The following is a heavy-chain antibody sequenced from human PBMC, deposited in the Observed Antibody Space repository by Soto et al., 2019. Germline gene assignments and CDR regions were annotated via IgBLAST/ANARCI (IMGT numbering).Heavy chain of an antibody. CDR1: GGSINSYY. J-gene: IGHJ5*01. Sequence: QVQLQESGPGLVKPSETLSLTCTVSGGSINSYYWSWIRQPPGKGLEWIGYIYYSGTTNYNPSLKRRVTIPVDTSKNQFSLRLSSVTAADTAVYYCARRRRNWGLDSWGQGTLVTVSS. CDR2: IYYSGTT. D-gene: IGHD7-27*01. V-gene: IGHV4-59*08. CDR3: ARRRRNWGLDS.